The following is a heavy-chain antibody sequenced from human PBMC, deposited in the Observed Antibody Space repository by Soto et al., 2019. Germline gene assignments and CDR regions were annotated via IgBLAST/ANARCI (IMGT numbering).Heavy chain of an antibody. Sequence: SETLSLTCTVSGGSISGYYWSWIRQPPGKGLEWIGYIYDSGITNYNPSLKSRVTISVDTSKNQFSLNLSSVSAADTAVYYCARDKVRSDYFDHWGQGTLVTVSS. D-gene: IGHD3-10*01. CDR1: GGSISGYY. J-gene: IGHJ4*02. CDR3: ARDKVRSDYFDH. V-gene: IGHV4-59*01. CDR2: IYDSGIT.